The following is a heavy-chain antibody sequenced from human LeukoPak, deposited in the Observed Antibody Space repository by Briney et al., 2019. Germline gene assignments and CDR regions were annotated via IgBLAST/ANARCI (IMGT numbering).Heavy chain of an antibody. CDR1: GGSISIYY. CDR3: ARHNRVTTVYNWFDT. J-gene: IGHJ5*02. V-gene: IGHV4-59*08. D-gene: IGHD4-11*01. CDR2: IYYSGST. Sequence: SDSQSLTCTLSGGSISIYYWGWTRQPPGRGREWLGYIYYSGSTNYNPSLKSRVTISVDTSKNQFSLKLSSVTAADTAVYYWARHNRVTTVYNWFDTWGQGTLVTVSS.